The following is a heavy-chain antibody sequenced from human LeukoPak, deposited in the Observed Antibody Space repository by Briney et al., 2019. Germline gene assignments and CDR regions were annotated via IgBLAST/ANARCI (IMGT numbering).Heavy chain of an antibody. CDR3: IKDRIGTWSFDH. D-gene: IGHD1-26*01. Sequence: GGSLRLSCAVSGFTVSNNYMSWVRQAPGKGLEYVSSISINGDKTYYAESVKGRFTISRDNSKNTLYLQLSSLRVEDTAVYYCIKDRIGTWSFDHWGQGTLLTVSS. CDR2: ISINGDKT. J-gene: IGHJ4*02. V-gene: IGHV3-64D*06. CDR1: GFTVSNNY.